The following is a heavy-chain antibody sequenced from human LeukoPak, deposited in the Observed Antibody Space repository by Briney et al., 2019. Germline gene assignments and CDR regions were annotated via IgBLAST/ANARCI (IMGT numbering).Heavy chain of an antibody. Sequence: SETLSLTCAVSGGSIGSYYWSWIRQPPGKGLEWMAYIHYSGSTNSNPSLKSRVTVSVDTSKNQVSLQLNSVTPEDTAFYFCARGGLVRGTLNSLIGFDFWGQGIMVTVSS. J-gene: IGHJ3*01. D-gene: IGHD3-10*01. CDR1: GGSIGSYY. CDR3: ARGGLVRGTLNSLIGFDF. V-gene: IGHV4-59*12. CDR2: IHYSGST.